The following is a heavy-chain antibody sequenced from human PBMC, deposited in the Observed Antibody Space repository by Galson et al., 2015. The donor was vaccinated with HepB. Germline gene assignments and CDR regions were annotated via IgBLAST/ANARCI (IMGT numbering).Heavy chain of an antibody. CDR2: IYSGGST. CDR3: ARDHAPGSRDDAFDI. V-gene: IGHV3-53*01. Sequence: SLRLSCAASGFTVRSNYMSWVRQAPGKGLEWVSVIYSGGSTYYADSVKGRFTISRDNSRNTVYLQMNSLRADDTAVYYCARDHAPGSRDDAFDIWGQGTMVTVSS. J-gene: IGHJ3*02. D-gene: IGHD2-2*01. CDR1: GFTVRSNY.